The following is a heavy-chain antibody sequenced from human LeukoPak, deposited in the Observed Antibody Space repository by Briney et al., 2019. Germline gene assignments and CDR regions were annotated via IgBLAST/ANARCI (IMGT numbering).Heavy chain of an antibody. CDR3: AIEPLYYYASGSQMDY. V-gene: IGHV1-24*01. CDR1: GYTLTEFS. D-gene: IGHD3-10*01. J-gene: IGHJ4*02. Sequence: SVKVSCKVSGYTLTEFSIQWVRQAPGKGLEWMGGFDRVDGETIYALKFQGRVTMTEATSTDTAYMDLSSLRSEDTAVYYCAIEPLYYYASGSQMDYWGQGTLVTVSS. CDR2: FDRVDGET.